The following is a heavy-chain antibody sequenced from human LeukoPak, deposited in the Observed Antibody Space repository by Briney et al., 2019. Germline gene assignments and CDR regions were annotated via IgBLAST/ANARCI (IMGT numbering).Heavy chain of an antibody. J-gene: IGHJ5*02. CDR1: GGSISSSSYD. CDR2: IYYSGSS. V-gene: IGHV4-39*01. CDR3: ARPEYNGYLNWFDP. Sequence: PWESLSLTCTVHGGSISSSSYDSGWFRQPPGNGLEWLWSIYYSGSSYYNPSSKSRVTISLDPSKTQFSLKLSSVTAEDTAVYYFARPEYNGYLNWFDPGGEGTLVTVSS. D-gene: IGHD5-12*01.